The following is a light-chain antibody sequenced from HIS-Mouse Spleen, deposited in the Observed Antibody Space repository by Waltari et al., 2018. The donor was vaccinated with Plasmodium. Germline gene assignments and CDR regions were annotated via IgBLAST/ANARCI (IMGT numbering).Light chain of an antibody. J-gene: IGKJ1*01. CDR2: WAS. CDR3: QQYYSTPWT. V-gene: IGKV4-1*01. Sequence: DIVMTQSPDSLAVSLGERATIHCKSSKSVLYSSNNKNYLAWYQQKPGQPPKLLIYWASTRESGVPDRFSGSGSGTDFTLTISSLQAEDVAVYYCQQYYSTPWTFGQVTKVEIK. CDR1: KSVLYSSNNKNY.